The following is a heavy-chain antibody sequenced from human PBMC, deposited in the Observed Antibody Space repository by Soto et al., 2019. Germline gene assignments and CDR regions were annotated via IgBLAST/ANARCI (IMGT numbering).Heavy chain of an antibody. D-gene: IGHD2-2*01. J-gene: IGHJ5*02. V-gene: IGHV1-8*01. CDR2: MNPNSGNT. CDR3: ARVGDCSSTSCYLGWFDP. CDR1: GYTFTSYD. Sequence: ASVKVSCKASGYTFTSYDINWVRQATGQGLEWMGWMNPNSGNTGYAQKFQGRVTMTRNTSISTAYMELSSLISEDTAVYYCARVGDCSSTSCYLGWFDPWGQGTLVTVSS.